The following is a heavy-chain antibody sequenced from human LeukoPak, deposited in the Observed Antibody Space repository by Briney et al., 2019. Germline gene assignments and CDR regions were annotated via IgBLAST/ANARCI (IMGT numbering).Heavy chain of an antibody. D-gene: IGHD1-26*01. V-gene: IGHV3-23*01. CDR1: GFTFSSYA. J-gene: IGHJ4*02. CDR2: ISGSGGST. Sequence: GGSLRLSCVASGFTFSSYAINWVRQVPGKGLEWVSAISGSGGSTFYADSVKGRFSISRDNSKSTLYLQMNSLRAEDTALYYCAKDDAGTSYPDYWGQGTLVTVSS. CDR3: AKDDAGTSYPDY.